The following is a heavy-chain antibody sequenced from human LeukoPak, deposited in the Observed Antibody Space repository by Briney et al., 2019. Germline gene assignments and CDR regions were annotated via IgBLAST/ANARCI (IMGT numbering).Heavy chain of an antibody. D-gene: IGHD3-3*01. CDR2: IKQDGSEK. J-gene: IGHJ4*02. CDR1: GFTFSSYW. Sequence: GGSLRLSCAASGFTFSSYWMSWVRQAPGKGLEWVANIKQDGSEKYYVDSVKGRFTISRDNAKNSLYLQMNSLRAEDTAVYYCARDPVSVGLRINSDYWGQGTLVTVSS. CDR3: ARDPVSVGLRINSDY. V-gene: IGHV3-7*01.